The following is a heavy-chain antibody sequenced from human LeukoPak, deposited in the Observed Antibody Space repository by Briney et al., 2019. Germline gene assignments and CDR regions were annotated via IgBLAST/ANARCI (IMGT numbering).Heavy chain of an antibody. CDR2: IYHSGST. CDR3: ARDPYYYDSSGYYYSAFDI. CDR1: GYSISSGYY. D-gene: IGHD3-22*01. Sequence: KASETLSLTCTVSGYSISSGYYWGWIRQPPGQGLEWIGSIYHSGSTYYNPSLKSRVTISVDTSKNQFSLKLSSVTAADTAVYYCARDPYYYDSSGYYYSAFDIWGQGTMVTVSS. J-gene: IGHJ3*02. V-gene: IGHV4-38-2*02.